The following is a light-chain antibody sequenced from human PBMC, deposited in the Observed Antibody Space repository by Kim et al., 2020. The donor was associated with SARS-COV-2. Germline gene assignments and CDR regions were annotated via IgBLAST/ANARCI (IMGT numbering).Light chain of an antibody. J-gene: IGKJ2*01. CDR2: GAS. V-gene: IGKV3-20*01. Sequence: EIVLTQSPGTLSLSPGERATLSCRASQSVSSNYLAWYQQKPGQAPRLIIYGASSRATGIPDRFSGSGSGTDFTLTISSLEPEDFAVYYCQQYSSSPYTFGEGTKMEI. CDR3: QQYSSSPYT. CDR1: QSVSSNY.